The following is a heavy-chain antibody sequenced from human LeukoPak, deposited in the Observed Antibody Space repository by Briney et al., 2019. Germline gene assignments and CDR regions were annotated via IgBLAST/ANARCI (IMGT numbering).Heavy chain of an antibody. J-gene: IGHJ4*02. Sequence: ASVKVSCKASGYTFISYGISWVRQAPGQGLEWMGWISAYNDNTNYAQKLQGRVTMTTDTSTSTAYMELRSLRSVDTAVYYCARTCHYGSGSYYFYWGQGTLVTVSS. D-gene: IGHD3-10*01. CDR3: ARTCHYGSGSYYFY. CDR1: GYTFISYG. V-gene: IGHV1-18*01. CDR2: ISAYNDNT.